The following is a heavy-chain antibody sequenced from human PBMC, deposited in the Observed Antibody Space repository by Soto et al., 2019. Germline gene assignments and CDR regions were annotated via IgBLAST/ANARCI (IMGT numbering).Heavy chain of an antibody. CDR2: ISYDGSNK. J-gene: IGHJ4*02. CDR1: GFTFSSYA. CDR3: ARDRDSGWDFDY. D-gene: IGHD6-19*01. Sequence: QVQLVESGGGVVQPGRSLRLSCAASGFTFSSYAMHWVRQAPGKGLEWVAVISYDGSNKYYADSVKGRFTISRDNSKNTLYLQMNSLRADDTAVYYCARDRDSGWDFDYWGQGTLVTVSS. V-gene: IGHV3-30-3*01.